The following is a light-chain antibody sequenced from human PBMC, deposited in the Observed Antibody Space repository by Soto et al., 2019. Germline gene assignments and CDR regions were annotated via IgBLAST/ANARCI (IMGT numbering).Light chain of an antibody. Sequence: QSALTQPASVSGSPGQSFTISCTGTSSDVGGYNYVSWYQQHPDKAPKLMIFEVSNRPSGVSNRFSGSKSGNTASLTISGLQAEDEADYYCSSYTSTSPVVFGGGTKLTVL. CDR1: SSDVGGYNY. CDR2: EVS. J-gene: IGLJ2*01. V-gene: IGLV2-14*01. CDR3: SSYTSTSPVV.